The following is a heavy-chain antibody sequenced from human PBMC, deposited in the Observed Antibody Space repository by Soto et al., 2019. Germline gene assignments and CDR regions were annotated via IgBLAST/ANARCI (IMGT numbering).Heavy chain of an antibody. CDR3: ARYCSGGSCYSPYYYGMDV. V-gene: IGHV1-3*01. Sequence: GASVKVSCKASGYTFTSYAMHWVRQAPGQRLEWMGWINAGNGNTKYSQKFQGRVTITRDTSASTAYMELSSLRSEDTAVYYCARYCSGGSCYSPYYYGMDVWGQGTTVTVSS. J-gene: IGHJ6*02. CDR1: GYTFTSYA. D-gene: IGHD2-15*01. CDR2: INAGNGNT.